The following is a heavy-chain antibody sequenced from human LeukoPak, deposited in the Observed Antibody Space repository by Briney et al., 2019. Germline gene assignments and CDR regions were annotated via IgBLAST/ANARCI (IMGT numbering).Heavy chain of an antibody. J-gene: IGHJ4*02. D-gene: IGHD6-13*01. CDR3: AREGPPGDSSNWFLEGYFDI. CDR1: GGTFSSYA. V-gene: IGHV1-69*05. Sequence: GSSVKVSCKASGGTFSSYAITWVRQAPGQGLEWMGRIIPIFGTANYAQEFQGRVTITTDESTSTAYMELSTLRSDDTAVYYCAREGPPGDSSNWFLEGYFDIWGQGTLVTVSS. CDR2: IIPIFGTA.